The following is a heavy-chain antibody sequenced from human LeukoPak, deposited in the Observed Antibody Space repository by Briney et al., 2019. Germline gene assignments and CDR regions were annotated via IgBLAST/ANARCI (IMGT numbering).Heavy chain of an antibody. J-gene: IGHJ4*02. CDR1: DDSISRRGYY. CDR3: ANSLPTVSTRSYFDY. V-gene: IGHV4-31*03. CDR2: IYYNGRSGNT. D-gene: IGHD5/OR15-5a*01. Sequence: PSETLSLTCSVSDDSISRRGYYWSWIRQRPGMGLEWMGYIYYNGRSGNTYYNLALKSRVTMSIDTGEKHFSLRLTSVTAADTAVYYCANSLPTVSTRSYFDYWGQGTLVIVSS.